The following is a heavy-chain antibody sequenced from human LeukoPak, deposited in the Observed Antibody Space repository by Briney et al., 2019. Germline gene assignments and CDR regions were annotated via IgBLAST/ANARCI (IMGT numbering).Heavy chain of an antibody. V-gene: IGHV3-23*01. J-gene: IGHJ4*02. CDR3: AKFKTMIVVPYPDY. CDR2: ISGGGGST. Sequence: PGGSLRLSCAASGFTFSSYAMSWVRQAPGKGLEWVSAISGGGGSTYYADSVKGRFTISRDNSKNTLYLQMNSLRAEDTAVYYCAKFKTMIVVPYPDYWGQGTLVTVSS. CDR1: GFTFSSYA. D-gene: IGHD3-22*01.